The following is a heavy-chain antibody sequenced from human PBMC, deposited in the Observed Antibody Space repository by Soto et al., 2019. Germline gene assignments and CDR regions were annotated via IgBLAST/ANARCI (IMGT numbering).Heavy chain of an antibody. J-gene: IGHJ4*02. CDR3: ARFYGSGSTTFDY. CDR1: GGSISSGDYY. Sequence: QVQLQESGPGLVKPSQTLSLTCTVSGGSISSGDYYWSWIRQPPGKGLEWIGYFYYSGSTYYNPSLMSRVTISVDTSKNQFSLKLRSVTAADTAVYYCARFYGSGSTTFDYWGQGTLVTVSS. D-gene: IGHD3-10*01. V-gene: IGHV4-30-4*01. CDR2: FYYSGST.